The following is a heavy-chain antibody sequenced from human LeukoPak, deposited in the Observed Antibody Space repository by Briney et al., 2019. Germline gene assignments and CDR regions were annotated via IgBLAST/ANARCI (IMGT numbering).Heavy chain of an antibody. V-gene: IGHV3-23*01. J-gene: IGHJ4*02. D-gene: IGHD2-21*02. CDR2: ISGSGGST. CDR3: ARLIVVVTAIPGYFDY. Sequence: GGSLRFSCAASGFTFSSYAMSWVRQAPGKGLEWVSAISGSGGSTYYADSVKGRFTISRDNSKNTLYLQMNSLRAEDTAVYYCARLIVVVTAIPGYFDYWGQGTLVTVSS. CDR1: GFTFSSYA.